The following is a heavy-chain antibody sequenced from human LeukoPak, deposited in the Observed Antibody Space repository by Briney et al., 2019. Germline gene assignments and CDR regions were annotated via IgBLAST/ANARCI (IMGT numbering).Heavy chain of an antibody. CDR1: GYTFTGYF. Sequence: GASVKVSCKASGYTFTGYFMHWVRQAPGQGLEWMGRINPNSGGTNYAQKFQGRVTMTRDTSISTAYMELSRLRSDDTAVYYCASKNGDYGAFDIWGQGTMVTVSS. V-gene: IGHV1-2*06. J-gene: IGHJ3*02. CDR2: INPNSGGT. D-gene: IGHD4-17*01. CDR3: ASKNGDYGAFDI.